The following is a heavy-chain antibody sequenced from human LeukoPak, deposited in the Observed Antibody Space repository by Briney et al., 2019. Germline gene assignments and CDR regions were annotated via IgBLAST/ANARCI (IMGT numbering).Heavy chain of an antibody. CDR2: INSDGSST. J-gene: IGHJ4*02. D-gene: IGHD2-8*01. CDR3: ARGYCTNNSCFPGDY. V-gene: IGHV3-74*01. CDR1: GFTFSSYW. Sequence: GGSLRLSCAASGFTFSSYWMHWVRQAPGKGLVWVSRINSDGSSTSYADSVKGRFTISRDIAKNTLYLQMNSLRAEDTAVYYCARGYCTNNSCFPGDYWGQGTLVTVSS.